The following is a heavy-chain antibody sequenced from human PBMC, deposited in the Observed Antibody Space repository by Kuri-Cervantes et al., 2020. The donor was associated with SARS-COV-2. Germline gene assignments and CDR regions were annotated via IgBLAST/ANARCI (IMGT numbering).Heavy chain of an antibody. CDR3: ATSIYVWGSYRLAGFPDY. J-gene: IGHJ4*02. CDR1: GYTLTELS. CDR2: FDPEDGET. V-gene: IGHV1-24*01. D-gene: IGHD3-16*02. Sequence: ASVKVSCKVSGYTLTELSMHWVRQAPGKGLEWMGGFDPEDGETIYAQKFQGRVTMTEDTSTDTAYMELSNLRSEDTAVYYCATSIYVWGSYRLAGFPDYWGQGTLVTVSS.